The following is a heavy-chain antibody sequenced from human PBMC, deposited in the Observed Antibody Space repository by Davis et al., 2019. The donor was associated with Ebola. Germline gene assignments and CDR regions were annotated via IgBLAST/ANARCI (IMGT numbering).Heavy chain of an antibody. CDR3: ARWSILGQ. D-gene: IGHD3-3*01. V-gene: IGHV3-48*02. Sequence: GESLKISCAASGITFSRYSMNWARQAPGKGLEWVAFISSGSFTIHYADPVKGRFTISRDNAKNSLFLQMNSLRDEDTAVYYCARWSILGQWGQGTLVTVSS. CDR1: GITFSRYS. CDR2: ISSGSFTI. J-gene: IGHJ4*02.